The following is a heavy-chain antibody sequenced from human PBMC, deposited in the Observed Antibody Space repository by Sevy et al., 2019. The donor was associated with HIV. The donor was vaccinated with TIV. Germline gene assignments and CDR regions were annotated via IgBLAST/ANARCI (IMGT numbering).Heavy chain of an antibody. Sequence: ASVKVSCKASGYTFTNYYIHWMRQAPGQGLESMGIINPSGGSTSYAKKFQGRVTMTRDTSTSTVYMELSSLRSEDTAVYYCARDSTVITVFQYWGQGTLVTVSS. D-gene: IGHD1-20*01. J-gene: IGHJ4*02. V-gene: IGHV1-46*01. CDR1: GYTFTNYY. CDR3: ARDSTVITVFQY. CDR2: INPSGGST.